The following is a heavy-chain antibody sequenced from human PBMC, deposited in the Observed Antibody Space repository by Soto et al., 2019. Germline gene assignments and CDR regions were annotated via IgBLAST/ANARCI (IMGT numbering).Heavy chain of an antibody. CDR3: VESNLRGFGLGP. J-gene: IGHJ5*02. V-gene: IGHV4-4*02. D-gene: IGHD1-1*01. CDR1: GGSISDSNW. Sequence: QVQLQESGPGLVQPSGTLSLTCAVSGGSISDSNWWGWVRQSPGKGLGWIGEIYHVGSTNYNPSLKSRISMSVDKSKSQFSLTLSSVTAADTAIYYCVESNLRGFGLGPWGQGTLVTVSS. CDR2: IYHVGST.